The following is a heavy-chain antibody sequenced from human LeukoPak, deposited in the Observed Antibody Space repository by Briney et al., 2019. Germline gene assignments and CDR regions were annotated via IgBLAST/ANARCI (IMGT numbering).Heavy chain of an antibody. V-gene: IGHV3-30-3*01. D-gene: IGHD3-3*01. CDR1: GFTFSSYA. J-gene: IGHJ6*03. Sequence: GRSLRLSCAASGFTFSSYAMHWVRQAPGKGLEWVAVISYDGSNKYYADSVKGRFTISRDNSKNTLYLQMNSLRAEDTAVYYCARSYDFWSGNPDYYMDVWGKGTTVTVSS. CDR2: ISYDGSNK. CDR3: ARSYDFWSGNPDYYMDV.